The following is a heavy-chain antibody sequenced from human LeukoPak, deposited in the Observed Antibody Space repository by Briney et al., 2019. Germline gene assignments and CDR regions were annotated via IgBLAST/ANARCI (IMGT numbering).Heavy chain of an antibody. D-gene: IGHD1-26*01. J-gene: IGHJ6*03. Sequence: ASVKVSCKASGYTFTGYYMHWVRQAPGQGLEWMGWINPNSGGTNYAQKFQGRVTMTRDTSISTAYMELSSLRSEDTAVYYCARGILGDVAATWDYYYMDVWGQGTTVTISS. V-gene: IGHV1-2*02. CDR3: ARGILGDVAATWDYYYMDV. CDR1: GYTFTGYY. CDR2: INPNSGGT.